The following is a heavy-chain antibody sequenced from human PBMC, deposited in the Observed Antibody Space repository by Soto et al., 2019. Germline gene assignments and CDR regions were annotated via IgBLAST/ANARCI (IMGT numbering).Heavy chain of an antibody. CDR2: ISGSGGRT. Sequence: PGGSLRLSCAASGFTFSSYAMSWVRQAPGKGLEWVSGISGSGGRTYYADSVEGRFTISRDNSKNTLYLQMNSLRAEDTAVYYCAKDPYGSEPQYYFDYWGQGSLVTVSS. CDR3: AKDPYGSEPQYYFDY. CDR1: GFTFSSYA. D-gene: IGHD6-25*01. J-gene: IGHJ4*02. V-gene: IGHV3-23*01.